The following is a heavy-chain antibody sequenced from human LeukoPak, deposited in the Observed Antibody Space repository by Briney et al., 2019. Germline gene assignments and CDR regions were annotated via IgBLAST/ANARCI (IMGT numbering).Heavy chain of an antibody. V-gene: IGHV1-2*02. CDR1: GYTFSDYY. CDR2: INPNNGGT. Sequence: GASVTVSCTPSGYTFSDYYLHWVRQAPGQGLEWMGWINPNNGGTNSAQKFQGRVTMTRDTSIGTAYMELNRLTYDDTAVYYCGRDRHWNQGNFDYWGQGTLVTVSS. CDR3: GRDRHWNQGNFDY. J-gene: IGHJ4*02. D-gene: IGHD1-1*01.